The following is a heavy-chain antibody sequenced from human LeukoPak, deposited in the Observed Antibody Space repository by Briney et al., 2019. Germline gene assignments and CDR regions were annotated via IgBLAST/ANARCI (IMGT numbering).Heavy chain of an antibody. V-gene: IGHV4-4*07. CDR3: ARSPTYYDFWSGYYANWFDP. CDR2: IYTSGST. J-gene: IGHJ5*02. Sequence: SETLSLTCTVSGGSISSYYWSWIRQPAGKGLEWIGRIYTSGSTNYNPSLKSRVTISVDTSKNQFSLKLSSVTAADTAVYYCARSPTYYDFWSGYYANWFDPWGQGTLVTVSS. D-gene: IGHD3-3*01. CDR1: GGSISSYY.